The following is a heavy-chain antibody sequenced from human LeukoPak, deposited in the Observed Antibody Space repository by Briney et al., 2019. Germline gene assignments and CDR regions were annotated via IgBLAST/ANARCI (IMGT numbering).Heavy chain of an antibody. J-gene: IGHJ5*02. Sequence: PGGSLRLSCAASGFSVSTFWLSLVRQSPGKGLEWVADMKPDGNEKYYLDSVRGRFSIARDSAKYSLYLQMNSLTVEDTDVYYCARAVKIFGLAVGPFDLWGQGTLVTVSS. D-gene: IGHD3/OR15-3a*01. CDR2: MKPDGNEK. CDR1: GFSVSTFW. CDR3: ARAVKIFGLAVGPFDL. V-gene: IGHV3-7*01.